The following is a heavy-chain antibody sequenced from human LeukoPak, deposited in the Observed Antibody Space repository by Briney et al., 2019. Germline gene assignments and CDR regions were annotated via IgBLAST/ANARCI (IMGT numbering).Heavy chain of an antibody. CDR1: GGSISSGGYY. V-gene: IGHV4-31*03. Sequence: SETLSLTCTVSGGSISSGGYYWSWIRQHPGKGLEWIGYIYYSGSTYYNPSLKSRVTISVDTSKNQFSLKLSSVTAADTAVYYCARVDHLVAPLYYFDYWGQGTLVTVSS. CDR3: ARVDHLVAPLYYFDY. CDR2: IYYSGST. D-gene: IGHD3-16*01. J-gene: IGHJ4*02.